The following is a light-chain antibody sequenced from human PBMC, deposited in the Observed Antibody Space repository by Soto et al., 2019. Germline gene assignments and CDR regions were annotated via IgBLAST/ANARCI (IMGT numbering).Light chain of an antibody. CDR3: QQSYSTAIT. Sequence: IQMTPSPSSLSASVGDRVTITCRASQGISSYLNWYQQKPGKAPKLLIYAASSLQSGVPSRFSGSGSGTDFTLTISSLQPEDFATYYCQQSYSTAITFGQGTRLEIK. CDR2: AAS. J-gene: IGKJ5*01. CDR1: QGISSY. V-gene: IGKV1-39*01.